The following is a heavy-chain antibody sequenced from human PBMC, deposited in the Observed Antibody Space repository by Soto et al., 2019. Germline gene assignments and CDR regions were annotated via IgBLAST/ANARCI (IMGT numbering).Heavy chain of an antibody. J-gene: IGHJ4*02. CDR1: GGTFSSYA. V-gene: IGHV1-69*01. CDR2: IIPIFGTA. Sequence: QVQLVQSGADVKKPRSSVKVSCKASGGTFSSYAISWVRQAPGQGLEWMGGIIPIFGTANYAQEFQGRVTITADESTSTAYLELSSLRSEDTAVYYCAREVQYWKAFDYWGQGTLVTVSS. D-gene: IGHD1-1*01. CDR3: AREVQYWKAFDY.